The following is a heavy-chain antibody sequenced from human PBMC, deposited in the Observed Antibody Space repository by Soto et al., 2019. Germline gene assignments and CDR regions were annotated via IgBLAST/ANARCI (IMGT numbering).Heavy chain of an antibody. CDR1: GYTLTELS. CDR2: FDPEDGET. D-gene: IGHD3-16*01. V-gene: IGHV1-24*01. J-gene: IGHJ4*02. CDR3: ATGITFGRPPTFDY. Sequence: ASVKVSCKVSGYTLTELSMHWVRQAPGKGLEWMGGFDPEDGETIYAQKFQGRVTMTEDTSTDTAYMELSSLRSEDTAVYYCATGITFGRPPTFDYWGPGTLVTVSS.